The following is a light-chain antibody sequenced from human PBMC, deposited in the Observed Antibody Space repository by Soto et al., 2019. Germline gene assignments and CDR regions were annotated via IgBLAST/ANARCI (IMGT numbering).Light chain of an antibody. CDR3: QQYENLPT. J-gene: IGKJ5*01. Sequence: EIQMTQSQYPLSASVGDSVTISCQASQNINNYLNWYQQKPGRAPKLLIYDASNLEAGVPSRFRGSGSGTDFTFTISRLQPEDIATYYRQQYENLPTFGQGTRLENK. CDR2: DAS. CDR1: QNINNY. V-gene: IGKV1-33*01.